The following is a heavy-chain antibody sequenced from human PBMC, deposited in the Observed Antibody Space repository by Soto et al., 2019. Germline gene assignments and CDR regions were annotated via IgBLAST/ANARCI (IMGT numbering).Heavy chain of an antibody. CDR3: ARERHLNSPSDAFAL. Sequence: QVHLVQSGAEVKKPGASVKVSCMASGYNFIAQNIHWVRQAPGLGLEWMGKMNPNSGGSDYAQEFQGRVTVTRDTSISTVYMELPSLKADATAVYYCARERHLNSPSDAFALGGQGTMVIVSS. D-gene: IGHD1-7*01. J-gene: IGHJ3*01. V-gene: IGHV1-2*02. CDR2: MNPNSGGS. CDR1: GYNFIAQN.